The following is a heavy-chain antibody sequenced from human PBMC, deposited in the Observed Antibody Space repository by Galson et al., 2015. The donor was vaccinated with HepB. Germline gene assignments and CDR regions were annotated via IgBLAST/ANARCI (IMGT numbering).Heavy chain of an antibody. Sequence: SVKVSCKASGYTFTSYGISWVRQAPGLGLEWMGWISAYNGNTNYAQKLQGRVTMTTDTSTSTAYMELRSLRSDDTAVYYCARDNYDSSGPLRDYWGQGTLVTVSS. CDR1: GYTFTSYG. V-gene: IGHV1-18*01. CDR2: ISAYNGNT. J-gene: IGHJ4*02. CDR3: ARDNYDSSGPLRDY. D-gene: IGHD3-22*01.